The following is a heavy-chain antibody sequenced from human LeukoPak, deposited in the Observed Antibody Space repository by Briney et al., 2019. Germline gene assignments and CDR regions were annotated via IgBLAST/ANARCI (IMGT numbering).Heavy chain of an antibody. CDR1: GFTFSSYA. J-gene: IGHJ3*02. D-gene: IGHD2-15*01. Sequence: GTSLRLSCAASGFTFSSYAMHWVRQAPGKGLEWVAVISYDGSNKYYADSVKGRFTISRDNSKNTLYLQMNSLRAEDTAVYYCARDLDIVVVVAATPEAFDIWGQGTMVTVSS. CDR2: ISYDGSNK. CDR3: ARDLDIVVVVAATPEAFDI. V-gene: IGHV3-30-3*01.